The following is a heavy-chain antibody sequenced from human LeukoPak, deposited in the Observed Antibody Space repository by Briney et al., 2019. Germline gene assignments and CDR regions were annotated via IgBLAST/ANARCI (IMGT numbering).Heavy chain of an antibody. CDR1: GGSISSYY. CDR2: IYYSGST. CDR3: ARGVGSWLVQGEYYFDY. Sequence: SETLSLTCTVSGGSISSYYWSWIRQPPGKGLEWIGYIYYSGSTNYNPSLKSRVTISVDTSKNQFSLQLNSVTPEDTAVYYCARGVGSWLVQGEYYFDYWGQGTLVTVSS. V-gene: IGHV4-59*12. J-gene: IGHJ4*02. D-gene: IGHD6-19*01.